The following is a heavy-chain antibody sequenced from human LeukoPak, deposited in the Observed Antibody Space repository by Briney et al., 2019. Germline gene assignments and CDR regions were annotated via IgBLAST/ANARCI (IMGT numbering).Heavy chain of an antibody. CDR3: ARCLYYYDSSARGAFDI. V-gene: IGHV5-51*01. CDR1: GYSFTSYW. J-gene: IGHJ3*02. D-gene: IGHD3-22*01. CDR2: IYPGDSDT. Sequence: GESLKTSCKGSGYSFTSYWIGWVRQMPGKGLEWMGIIYPGDSDTRYSPSFQGQVTISADKSISTAYLQWSSLKASDTAMYYCARCLYYYDSSARGAFDIWGQGTMVTVSS.